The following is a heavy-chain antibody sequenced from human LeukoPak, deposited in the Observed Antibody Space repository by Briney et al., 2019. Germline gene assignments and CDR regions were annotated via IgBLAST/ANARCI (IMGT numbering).Heavy chain of an antibody. J-gene: IGHJ4*02. CDR2: IYYSGST. CDR1: GGSISSYY. Sequence: SESLSLACPVSGGSISSYYWSWIRQPAGKGLEWIGYIYYSGSTNYNPSLKSRATISVDTSKNQFSLKLSSVTAADTAVYYCARGSMVRGVMAVDYWGQGTLVTVSS. V-gene: IGHV4-59*01. CDR3: ARGSMVRGVMAVDY. D-gene: IGHD3-10*01.